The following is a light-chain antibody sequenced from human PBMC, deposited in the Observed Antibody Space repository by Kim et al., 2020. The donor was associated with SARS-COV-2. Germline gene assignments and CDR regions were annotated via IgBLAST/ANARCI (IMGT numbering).Light chain of an antibody. CDR2: EGN. CDR3: CSYASSRNLV. V-gene: IGLV2-23*01. CDR1: SSDVGSYNL. J-gene: IGLJ2*01. Sequence: QSALTQPASVSGSPGQSITISCTGTSSDVGSYNLVSWYQQHPGKAPKFIIYEGNKRPSGVSNRFSGSKSGNTASLTISGLQAEDEADYYCCSYASSRNLVFGRGTQLTVL.